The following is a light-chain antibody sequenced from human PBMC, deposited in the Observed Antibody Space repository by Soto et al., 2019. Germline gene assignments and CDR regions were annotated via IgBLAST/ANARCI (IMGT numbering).Light chain of an antibody. CDR2: GDS. Sequence: QSVLTQPPSLSGSPGRRVTISCTGSSSNIGADYDVHWYQQLPGTAPKLLIYGDSNRPSGVPDRFSGSKSGTSASLAITGLQAEDEADYYCQSYDSSLNVWVFGPGTKVTVL. J-gene: IGLJ1*01. CDR3: QSYDSSLNVWV. CDR1: SSNIGADYD. V-gene: IGLV1-40*01.